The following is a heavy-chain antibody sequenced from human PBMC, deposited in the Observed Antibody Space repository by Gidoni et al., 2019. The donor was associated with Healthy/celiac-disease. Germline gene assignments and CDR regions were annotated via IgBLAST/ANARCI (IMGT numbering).Heavy chain of an antibody. J-gene: IGHJ4*02. D-gene: IGHD2-15*01. CDR3: AGGGYCSGGSCYSPNY. V-gene: IGHV1-2*06. CDR1: GYTFTAYY. CDR2: INPNSGGT. Sequence: QVQLVQSGAEVKKPGASVQVDCKASGYTFTAYYMHWVRQAPGQGLEWMGRINPNSGGTNYAQKFQGRVTMTRDTSISTAYMELSRLRSDDTAVYYCAGGGYCSGGSCYSPNYWGQGTLVTVSS.